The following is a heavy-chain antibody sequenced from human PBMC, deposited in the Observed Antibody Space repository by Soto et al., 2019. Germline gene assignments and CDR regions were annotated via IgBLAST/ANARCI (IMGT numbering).Heavy chain of an antibody. D-gene: IGHD6-13*01. J-gene: IGHJ6*02. V-gene: IGHV3-33*01. Sequence: QVQLVESGGGVVQPGRSLRLSCAASGFTFSSYGMHWVRQAPGKGLEWVAVIWYDGSNKYYADSVKGRFTISRDNSKNTRYLQMNSLRAEDTAVYYCARVGSSWYEPSGMDVWGQGTTVTVSS. CDR2: IWYDGSNK. CDR3: ARVGSSWYEPSGMDV. CDR1: GFTFSSYG.